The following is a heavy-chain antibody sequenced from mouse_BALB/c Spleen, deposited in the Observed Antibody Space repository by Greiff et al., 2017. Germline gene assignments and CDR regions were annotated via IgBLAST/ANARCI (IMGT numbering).Heavy chain of an antibody. Sequence: EVKVVESGGGLVKPGGSLKLSCAASGFTFSSYAMSWVRQTPEKRLEWVASISSGGSTYYPDSVKGRFTISRDNARNILYLQMSSLRSEDTAMYYCARVYYDYPDYWGQGTTLTVSS. V-gene: IGHV5-6-5*01. D-gene: IGHD2-4*01. CDR3: ARVYYDYPDY. CDR2: ISSGGST. CDR1: GFTFSSYA. J-gene: IGHJ2*01.